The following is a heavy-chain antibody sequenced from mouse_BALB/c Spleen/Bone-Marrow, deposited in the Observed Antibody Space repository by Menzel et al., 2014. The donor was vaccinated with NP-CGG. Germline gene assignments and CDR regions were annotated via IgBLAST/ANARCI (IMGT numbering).Heavy chain of an antibody. CDR2: FYPGSGSI. CDR3: ARHEGGEMGFDY. Sequence: VQLQRSGAGLVKPGASVKLSCKASGYTFTEYIIHWVKQRSGQGLEWIGWFYPGSGSIKYNEKFKDKATLTADKSSSTVYMELSRLTSEDSAVYFCARHEGGEMGFDYWGQGTTLTVSS. V-gene: IGHV1-62-2*01. J-gene: IGHJ2*01. D-gene: IGHD2-3*01. CDR1: GYTFTEYI.